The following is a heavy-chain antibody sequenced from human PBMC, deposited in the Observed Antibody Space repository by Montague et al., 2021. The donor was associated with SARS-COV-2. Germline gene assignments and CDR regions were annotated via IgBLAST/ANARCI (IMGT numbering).Heavy chain of an antibody. CDR3: ARDTRITMLVVVNRYGMDV. Sequence: SETLSLTCPVSGGAISSSSYYWGWIRQPPGKGLEWIGSIYYSGSTYYNPSLKSRVTISVDTSKNQFSLKLSSVTAADTAVYYCARDTRITMLVVVNRYGMDVWGQGTTVTVSS. V-gene: IGHV4-39*07. J-gene: IGHJ6*02. CDR1: GGAISSSSYY. D-gene: IGHD3-22*01. CDR2: IYYSGST.